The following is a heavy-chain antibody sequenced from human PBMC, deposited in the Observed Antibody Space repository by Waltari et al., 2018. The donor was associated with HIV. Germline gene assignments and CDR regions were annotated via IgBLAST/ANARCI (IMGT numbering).Heavy chain of an antibody. J-gene: IGHJ4*02. CDR2: ISAYNGNT. CDR3: ARATGLLLVDY. V-gene: IGHV1-18*01. Sequence: QAQLVPSGAEVQRPGASVQLSCTASGYTFTTYGINWVRQAPGQGLEWMGWISAYNGNTKYAQNLQGRVTMTTDTSTTTAYMELRSLRSDDTAVYYCARATGLLLVDYWGQGTLVTVSS. D-gene: IGHD2-21*02. CDR1: GYTFTTYG.